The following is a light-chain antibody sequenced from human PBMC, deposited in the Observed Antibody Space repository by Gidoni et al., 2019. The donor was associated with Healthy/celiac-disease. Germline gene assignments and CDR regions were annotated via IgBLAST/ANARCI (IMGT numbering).Light chain of an antibody. CDR3: QQFNSYPCS. CDR1: QGISSA. V-gene: IGKV1-13*02. Sequence: IQLTQSPSSLSASVGDRVTITCRASQGISSALAWYQQKPGKAPKLLSYDASSLESGVPSRFSGSGSGTDFTLTISSLQPEDFATYYCQQFNSYPCSFGQGTKLEIK. CDR2: DAS. J-gene: IGKJ2*04.